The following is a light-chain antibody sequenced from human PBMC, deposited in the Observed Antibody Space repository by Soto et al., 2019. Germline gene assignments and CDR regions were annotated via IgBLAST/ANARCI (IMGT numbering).Light chain of an antibody. CDR2: AAS. CDR3: QQANSFPIT. Sequence: DIQMTQSPSTLSGYLGDRVTISCRASQTISSWLAWYQQKPGKAPKLLIYAASSLQSGVPSRFSGSGSGTDFTLTISSLQPEDFATYYCQQANSFPITFGQGTRLEIK. CDR1: QTISSW. J-gene: IGKJ5*01. V-gene: IGKV1-12*01.